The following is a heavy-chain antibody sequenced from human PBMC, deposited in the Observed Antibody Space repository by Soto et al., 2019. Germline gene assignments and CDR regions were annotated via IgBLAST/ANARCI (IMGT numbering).Heavy chain of an antibody. V-gene: IGHV3-66*01. CDR2: IYSGGST. CDR1: GFTVSSNY. CDR3: ARDRRTTAGMDV. D-gene: IGHD1-7*01. Sequence: EVQLVESGGGLVQPGGSLRLSCAASGFTVSSNYMSWVRQAPGKGLEWVSVIYSGGSTYYADSVKGRFTISRDNSKNTLYLQRNSLRAEDTAVYYCARDRRTTAGMDVWGQGTTVTVSS. J-gene: IGHJ6*02.